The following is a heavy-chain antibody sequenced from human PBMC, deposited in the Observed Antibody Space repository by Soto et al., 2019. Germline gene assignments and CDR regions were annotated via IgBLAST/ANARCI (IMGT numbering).Heavy chain of an antibody. D-gene: IGHD3-9*01. CDR1: GFTFGDYA. J-gene: IGHJ4*02. CDR3: VRYQRSDRALPFFDS. V-gene: IGHV3-49*04. CDR2: ITSKTFGGTT. Sequence: PVGSLRLSCTTSGFTFGDYAMSWVRQAPVKVLEWVGFITSKTFGGTTEYAASVKGRFTISRDDSKNTLYLQMNSLRGEDTAVYYCVRYQRSDRALPFFDSWGQGTLVTVSS.